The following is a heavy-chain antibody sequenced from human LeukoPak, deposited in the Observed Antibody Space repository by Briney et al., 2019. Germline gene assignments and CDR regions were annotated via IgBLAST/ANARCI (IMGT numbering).Heavy chain of an antibody. J-gene: IGHJ4*02. CDR3: AKDLRSGIEYYFDY. D-gene: IGHD4-17*01. V-gene: IGHV3-30*02. CDR2: IRYDGSNK. CDR1: GFTFSSYG. Sequence: AGGSLRLSCAASGFTFSSYGMHWVRQAPGKGLEWVAFIRYDGSNKYYADSVKGRLTISRDNSKNTLYLQMNSLRAEDTAVYYCAKDLRSGIEYYFDYWGQGTLVTVSS.